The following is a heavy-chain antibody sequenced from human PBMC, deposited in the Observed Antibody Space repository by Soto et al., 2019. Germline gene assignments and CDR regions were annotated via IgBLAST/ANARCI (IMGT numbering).Heavy chain of an antibody. V-gene: IGHV4-59*01. CDR2: IYYDGGT. CDR3: ARDQLSSGLYVWFDP. Sequence: SETLSLTCTVSGGSISTYYWSWIRQPPGKGLEWIGYIYYDGGTSYNPSLRSRVTISVDTSKNQFSLILSSVTSADTAVYYCARDQLSSGLYVWFDPWGQGTLVTV. CDR1: GGSISTYY. J-gene: IGHJ5*02. D-gene: IGHD6-25*01.